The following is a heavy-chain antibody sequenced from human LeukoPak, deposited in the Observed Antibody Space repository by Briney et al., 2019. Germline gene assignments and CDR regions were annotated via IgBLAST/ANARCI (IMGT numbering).Heavy chain of an antibody. J-gene: IGHJ4*02. V-gene: IGHV3-23*01. D-gene: IGHD3-22*01. CDR2: ISGSGGST. CDR1: GFTFSSYA. Sequence: PGGSLRLSCAASGFTFSSYAMSWVRKAPGKGLEWVSAISGSGGSTYYADSVKGRFTISRDNSKNTLYLQMNSLRAEDTAVYYCAKDPTTYYYDSSGYYADYWGQGTLVTVSS. CDR3: AKDPTTYYYDSSGYYADY.